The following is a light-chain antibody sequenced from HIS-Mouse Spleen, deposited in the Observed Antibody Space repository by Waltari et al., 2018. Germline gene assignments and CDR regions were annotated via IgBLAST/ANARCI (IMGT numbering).Light chain of an antibody. CDR3: GTWDSSLSAVV. V-gene: IGLV1-51*01. J-gene: IGLJ2*01. Sequence: QSVLTQPPSVSAAPGQKVTISCSGSSSNIGNNYVSWYQQLPGTAPKLLIYYNHKRPSGIPDRFSGSKSGTSATLGITGLQTGDEADYYCGTWDSSLSAVVFGGGTKLTVL. CDR2: YNH. CDR1: SSNIGNNY.